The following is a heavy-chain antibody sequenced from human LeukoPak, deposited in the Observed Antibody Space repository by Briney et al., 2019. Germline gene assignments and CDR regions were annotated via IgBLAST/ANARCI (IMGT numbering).Heavy chain of an antibody. CDR3: ARDRGYSTVDY. V-gene: IGHV3-7*01. J-gene: IGHJ4*02. CDR1: AFTFSNYG. CDR2: IKEDGSEI. Sequence: PGGSLRLSCAASAFTFSNYGMSWVRQAPGKGLEWVANIKEDGSEINYVDSVKGRFTISRDNAKNSLYLQINSLRVDYTAVYYCARDRGYSTVDYWGQGTLVTVSS. D-gene: IGHD4-23*01.